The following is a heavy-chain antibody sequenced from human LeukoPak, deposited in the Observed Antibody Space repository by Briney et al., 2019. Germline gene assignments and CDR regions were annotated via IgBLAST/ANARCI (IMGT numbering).Heavy chain of an antibody. Sequence: PSETLSLTCTVSGGSISSGSYYWSWIRQPAGRGLDWIGRIYTTGSTNYNPSLKSRVTISVDTSKNQFSLKLTSVTAADTAVYYCARDGYFDWLSYMDVWGKGTTVTVSS. V-gene: IGHV4-61*02. D-gene: IGHD3-9*01. CDR1: GGSISSGSYY. J-gene: IGHJ6*03. CDR3: ARDGYFDWLSYMDV. CDR2: IYTTGST.